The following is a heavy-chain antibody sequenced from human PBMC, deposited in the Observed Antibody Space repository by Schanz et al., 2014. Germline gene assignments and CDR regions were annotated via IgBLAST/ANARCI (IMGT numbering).Heavy chain of an antibody. Sequence: QVQLQQWGAGLLKPSQTLSLTCTVSGGSIRSGTYYWSWIRQPAGKALEWVGRVFPNGITNYNPSLKSRVTISLDTSKTQFSLTLPSLTAADTAVYYCARDTTWRLDLWGRGTLVTVSS. CDR3: ARDTTWRLDL. D-gene: IGHD1-1*01. V-gene: IGHV4-61*02. CDR1: GGSIRSGTYY. CDR2: VFPNGIT. J-gene: IGHJ2*01.